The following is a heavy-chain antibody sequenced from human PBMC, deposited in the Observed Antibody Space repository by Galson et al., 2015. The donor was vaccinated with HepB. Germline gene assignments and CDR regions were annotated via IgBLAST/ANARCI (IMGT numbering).Heavy chain of an antibody. CDR2: IWHDGTNK. D-gene: IGHD6-13*01. Sequence: SLRLSCAASGFTFNSYGMHWVRQAPGKGLEWVAFIWHDGTNKYYADSVKGRFTISRDNSKNTLYLQMNSLRAEGTAVYYCAKDTVSAAGTGVLGYYYYGMDVWGQGTTVTVSS. V-gene: IGHV3-30*02. CDR3: AKDTVSAAGTGVLGYYYYGMDV. J-gene: IGHJ6*02. CDR1: GFTFNSYG.